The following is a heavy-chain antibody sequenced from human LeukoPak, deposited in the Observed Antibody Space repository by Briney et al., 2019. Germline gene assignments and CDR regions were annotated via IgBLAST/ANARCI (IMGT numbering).Heavy chain of an antibody. V-gene: IGHV4-4*07. Sequence: YPSETLSLTCTVSGGSISSYYWSWIRQPAGKGLEWIGRIYTSGSTNYNPSLKSRVTISVDTSKNQFSLKLSSVTAADTAVYYCATDSSSWYGFAFDIWGQGTMVTVSS. J-gene: IGHJ3*02. D-gene: IGHD6-13*01. CDR3: ATDSSSWYGFAFDI. CDR1: GGSISSYY. CDR2: IYTSGST.